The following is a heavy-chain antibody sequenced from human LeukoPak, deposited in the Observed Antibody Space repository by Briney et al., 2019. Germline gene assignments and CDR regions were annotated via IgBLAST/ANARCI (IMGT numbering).Heavy chain of an antibody. J-gene: IGHJ4*02. CDR2: ISSSSSYI. CDR1: GFTFSSYS. CDR3: ARGTPTTRDFDS. V-gene: IGHV3-21*06. Sequence: PGGSLRLSYAASGFTFSSYSMNWVRQAPGKGLEWVSSISSSSSYIYYADSLKGRFTISRDHAKNSLYLQMNSLRAEDTAVYYCARGTPTTRDFDSWGQGTLVTVSS. D-gene: IGHD4-11*01.